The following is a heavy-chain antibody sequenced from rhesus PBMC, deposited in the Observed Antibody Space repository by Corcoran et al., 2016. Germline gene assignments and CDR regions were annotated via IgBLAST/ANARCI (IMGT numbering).Heavy chain of an antibody. D-gene: IGHD3-28*01. CDR2: IRSKYNNYAT. CDR1: GFTFRDYA. V-gene: IGHV3-186*02. Sequence: EVQLVEYGGGLVQPGGALRLSCAASGFTFRDYAMSWVRQASGKGLEWVGYIRSKYNNYATEYAASVKGRFTISRDDSKNTLYLQMSSLKTEDTAVYYCTTYGSGYYTFDYWGQGVLVTVSS. J-gene: IGHJ4*01. CDR3: TTYGSGYYTFDY.